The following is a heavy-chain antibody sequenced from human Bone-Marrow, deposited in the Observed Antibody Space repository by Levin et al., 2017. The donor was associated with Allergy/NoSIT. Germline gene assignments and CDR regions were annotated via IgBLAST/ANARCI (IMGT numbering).Heavy chain of an antibody. CDR1: GFNFDHYA. V-gene: IGHV3-9*01. D-gene: IGHD3-22*01. CDR3: AKDTEYYYDSTGYYNY. Sequence: LSLTCAASGFNFDHYAMHWVRQAPGKGLEWVSGISWNSGSIGYEDSVKGRFTISRDNAKNSLYLQMNSLRPEDTAFNYCAKDTEYYYDSTGYYNYWGQGTLVTVSS. J-gene: IGHJ4*02. CDR2: ISWNSGSI.